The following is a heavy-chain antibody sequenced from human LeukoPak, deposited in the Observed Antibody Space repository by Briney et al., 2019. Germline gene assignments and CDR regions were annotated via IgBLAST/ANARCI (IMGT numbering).Heavy chain of an antibody. CDR1: GYSFINHW. D-gene: IGHD6-19*01. CDR2: IYPGDSDT. CDR3: ARLGDGLSDIAVAGLPPSH. V-gene: IGHV5-51*01. Sequence: PGESLKISCQGSGYSFINHWIAWVRQMPGKGLEWMGVIYPGDSDTRYSPSFQGQVTISADKSISTAYLQWSSLKASDTAMYYCARLGDGLSDIAVAGLPPSHWGQGTLVTVSS. J-gene: IGHJ4*02.